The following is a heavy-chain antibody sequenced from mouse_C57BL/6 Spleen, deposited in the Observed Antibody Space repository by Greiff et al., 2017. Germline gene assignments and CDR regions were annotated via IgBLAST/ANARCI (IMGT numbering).Heavy chain of an antibody. J-gene: IGHJ1*03. CDR2: IDPANGNP. D-gene: IGHD1-1*01. Sequence: VQLQQSVAELVRPGASVKLSCTASGFNIKNTYMHWVKQRPEPGLEWIGRIDPANGNPKYAPKFQGKATITADTSSNTAYLQLSCLTSEDTAIYYCARHYYGSSPNWYFDVWGTGTTVTVSS. CDR3: ARHYYGSSPNWYFDV. CDR1: GFNIKNTY. V-gene: IGHV14-3*01.